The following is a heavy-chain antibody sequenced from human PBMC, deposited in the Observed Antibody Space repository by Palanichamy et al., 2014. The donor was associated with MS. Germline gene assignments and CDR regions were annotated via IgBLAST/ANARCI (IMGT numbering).Heavy chain of an antibody. CDR2: ISSSGGHI. D-gene: IGHD6-25*01. V-gene: IGHV3-21*01. CDR3: VRDGGHYDMDV. Sequence: EVQLVESGGGLVNPGGSLRLSCRASGFSFRTYSMDWVRQAPGKGLEWVSGISSSGGHIYYRDSVKGRFTISRDNAKNSVFLQMNSLRAEDTAVYYCVRDGGHYDMDVWGQGTTGTVSS. CDR1: GFSFRTYS. J-gene: IGHJ6*02.